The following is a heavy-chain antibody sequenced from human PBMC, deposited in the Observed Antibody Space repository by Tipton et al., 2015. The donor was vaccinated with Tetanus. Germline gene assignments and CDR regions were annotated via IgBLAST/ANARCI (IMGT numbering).Heavy chain of an antibody. J-gene: IGHJ5*01. Sequence: RSLRLSCAASGFSFSSYGMHWVRQAPGKGLDWVSLISSDGSDTYSADSVKGRFTISRDNSKNTLYLQMNTLRDDDTAVYYCARRGEARANWFDSWGQGTLVTVSS. CDR1: GFSFSSYG. CDR3: ARRGEARANWFDS. D-gene: IGHD2-21*01. V-gene: IGHV3-30*03. CDR2: ISSDGSDT.